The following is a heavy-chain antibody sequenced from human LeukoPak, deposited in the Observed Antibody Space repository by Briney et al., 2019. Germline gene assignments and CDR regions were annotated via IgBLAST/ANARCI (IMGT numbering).Heavy chain of an antibody. J-gene: IGHJ4*02. Sequence: ASVKVSCKAAGYTFTSYYMHWVRQAAGQGVEWMGVINPSGGSTSYAQKFQGRVTMTRDTSTSTVYMELSSLRSEDTAVYYCARDRWHSGYYGKQLGYWGQGTLVTVSS. CDR1: GYTFTSYY. CDR2: INPSGGST. CDR3: ARDRWHSGYYGKQLGY. V-gene: IGHV1-46*01. D-gene: IGHD3-22*01.